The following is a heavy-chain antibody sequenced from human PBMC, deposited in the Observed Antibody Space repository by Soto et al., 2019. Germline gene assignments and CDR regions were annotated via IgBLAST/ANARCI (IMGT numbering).Heavy chain of an antibody. CDR2: IYSDGST. J-gene: IGHJ3*02. CDR3: AREYIVATTRWGGFDI. CDR1: GFTVSDNY. V-gene: IGHV3-66*01. D-gene: IGHD5-12*01. Sequence: GGSLILSCAASGFTVSDNYMSWVRQAPGKGLEWVSVIYSDGSTYYTDSVKGRFTISRDNSKNTLYLQMNSLRAEDTAVYYCAREYIVATTRWGGFDIWGQGTMVTVSS.